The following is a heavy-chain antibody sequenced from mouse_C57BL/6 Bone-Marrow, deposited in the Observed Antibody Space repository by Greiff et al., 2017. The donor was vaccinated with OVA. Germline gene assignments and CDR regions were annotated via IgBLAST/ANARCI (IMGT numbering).Heavy chain of an antibody. J-gene: IGHJ1*03. V-gene: IGHV1-80*01. D-gene: IGHD1-1*01. CDR2: IYPGDGDT. CDR1: GYAFSSYW. CDR3: AIYGSSPFWYFDV. Sequence: VQLQQSGAELVKPGASVTISCKASGYAFSSYWMNWVKQRPGKGLEWIGQIYPGDGDTNYNEKFKGKATLTADKSSSTAYVQLSSLTSEDSAVYFCAIYGSSPFWYFDVWGTGTTVTVSS.